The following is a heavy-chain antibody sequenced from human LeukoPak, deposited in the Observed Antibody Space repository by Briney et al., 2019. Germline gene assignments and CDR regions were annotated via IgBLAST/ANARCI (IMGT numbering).Heavy chain of an antibody. V-gene: IGHV3-30*02. CDR1: GFTFSSYG. CDR2: IRYDGSNK. J-gene: IGHJ4*02. CDR3: AKVYYYGSGSDLYFDY. D-gene: IGHD3-10*01. Sequence: GGSLRLSCAASGFTFSSYGMHWVRRAPGKGLEWVAFIRYDGSNKYYADSVKGRFTISRDNSKNTLYLQMNSLRAEDTAVYYCAKVYYYGSGSDLYFDYWGQGTLVTVSS.